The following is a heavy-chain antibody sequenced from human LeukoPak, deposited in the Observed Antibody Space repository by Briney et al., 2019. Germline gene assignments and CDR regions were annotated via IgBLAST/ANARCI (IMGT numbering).Heavy chain of an antibody. CDR1: GYTFTGYY. Sequence: ASVKVSCKASGYTFTGYYMHWVRQAPGQGLNGMGWINPNSGGTNYAQKFQGRVTMTRDTSISTAYMELSRLRSDDTAVYYCARESIQLELQHHYFDYWGQGTLVTVSS. V-gene: IGHV1-2*02. J-gene: IGHJ4*02. CDR3: ARESIQLELQHHYFDY. D-gene: IGHD1-1*01. CDR2: INPNSGGT.